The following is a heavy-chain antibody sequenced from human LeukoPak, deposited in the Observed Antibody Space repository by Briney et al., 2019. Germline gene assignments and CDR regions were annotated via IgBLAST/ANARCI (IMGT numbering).Heavy chain of an antibody. CDR3: TTSFSYGSGSYYDAFDI. J-gene: IGHJ3*02. Sequence: GGSLRLSCAASGFTFSNAWMSWVRQAPGKGLEWVGRIKSKTDGGITDYAAPVKGRFTISRDDSKNTLYLQMNSLKTEDTAVYYCTTSFSYGSGSYYDAFDIWGQGTMVTVSS. CDR1: GFTFSNAW. CDR2: IKSKTDGGIT. D-gene: IGHD3-10*01. V-gene: IGHV3-15*01.